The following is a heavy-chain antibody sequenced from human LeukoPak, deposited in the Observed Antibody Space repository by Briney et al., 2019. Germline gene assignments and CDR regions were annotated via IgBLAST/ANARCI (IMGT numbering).Heavy chain of an antibody. CDR1: GGTFRRFA. Sequence: ASVKVSCKASGGTFRRFAMSWVRQAPGQGLEWMGGIIPIFGSANYAQKFQGRVTITADESTSTAYMELSNLRSEDTAVYFCARGGPPGYYYDYYMDVWGKGTTVTISS. V-gene: IGHV1-69*13. CDR3: ARGGPPGYYYDYYMDV. J-gene: IGHJ6*03. CDR2: IIPIFGSA.